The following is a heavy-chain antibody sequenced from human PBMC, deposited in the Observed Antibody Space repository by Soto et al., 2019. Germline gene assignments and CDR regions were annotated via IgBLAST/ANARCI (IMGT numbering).Heavy chain of an antibody. J-gene: IGHJ4*02. V-gene: IGHV4-31*03. Sequence: SETLSLTCTVSGVSISNDGYYWSWIRQHPGKGLEWIGYIYYSGSTYYNPSLKSRVTISVDTSKNQFSLKLSSVTAADTAVYYCATLPPRIVVVVLPIPSWGQGTLVTVSS. CDR3: ATLPPRIVVVVLPIPS. CDR2: IYYSGST. CDR1: GVSISNDGYY. D-gene: IGHD2-15*01.